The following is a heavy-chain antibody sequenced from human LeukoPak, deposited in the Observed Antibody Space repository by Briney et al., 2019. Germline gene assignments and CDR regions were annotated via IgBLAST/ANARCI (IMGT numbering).Heavy chain of an antibody. D-gene: IGHD2-15*01. CDR3: ARNVGWFRFDY. J-gene: IGHJ4*02. CDR1: GFTFSSHW. Sequence: GGSLRLSCAGSGFTFSSHWIGWVRQAPGKGLEWVANIKEDGSEKYYEDSVKGRFTISRDNAKNSLYLQMNSLRAEDTAVYYCARNVGWFRFDYWGQGTLVTVSS. V-gene: IGHV3-7*03. CDR2: IKEDGSEK.